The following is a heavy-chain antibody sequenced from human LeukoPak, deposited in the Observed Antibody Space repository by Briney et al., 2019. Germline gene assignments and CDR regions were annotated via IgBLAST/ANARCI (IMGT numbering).Heavy chain of an antibody. V-gene: IGHV3-30*04. CDR2: ISYDGSNK. CDR3: AKDRVRPGIAVAGKGPYYFDY. D-gene: IGHD6-19*01. Sequence: SGRSLRLSCAASGFTFSNYAIHWVRQAPGKGLEWVAVISYDGSNKYYADSVKGRFTISRDNSKNTLYLQMNSLRAEDTAVYYCAKDRVRPGIAVAGKGPYYFDYWAREPWSPSPQ. J-gene: IGHJ4*02. CDR1: GFTFSNYA.